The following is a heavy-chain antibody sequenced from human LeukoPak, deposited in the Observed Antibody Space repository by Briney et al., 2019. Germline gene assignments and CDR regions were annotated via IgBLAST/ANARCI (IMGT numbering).Heavy chain of an antibody. CDR2: IYHSGYT. CDR1: GDSVSSIGYY. V-gene: IGHV4-31*11. CDR3: ARDRGSGLRYFDY. D-gene: IGHD3-22*01. Sequence: SETLSLTCAVSGDSVSSIGYYWTWIRQLPGKGLEWIGYIYHSGYTQYNPSLKSRLTISVDTSKNEFSLKLSSVTAADTAVYYCARDRGSGLRYFDYWGQGTLVTVSS. J-gene: IGHJ4*02.